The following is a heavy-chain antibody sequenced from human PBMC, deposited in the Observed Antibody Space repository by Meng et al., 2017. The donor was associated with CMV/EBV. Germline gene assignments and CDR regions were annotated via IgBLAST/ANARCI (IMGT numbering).Heavy chain of an antibody. D-gene: IGHD4-23*01. V-gene: IGHV3-38-3*01. Sequence: GESLKISCAASGFTFSSYDMNWVRQAPGKGLEWVSSISGGSTYYADSRKGRFTISRDNSKNTLHLQMNSLRAEDTAVYYCKKVSPTETPHGGQRVDVWGQGTTVTVSS. CDR1: GFTFSSYD. CDR2: ISGGST. CDR3: KKVSPTETPHGGQRVDV. J-gene: IGHJ6*02.